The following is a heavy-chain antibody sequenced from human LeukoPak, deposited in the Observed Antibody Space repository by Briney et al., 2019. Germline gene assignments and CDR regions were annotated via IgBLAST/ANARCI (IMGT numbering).Heavy chain of an antibody. D-gene: IGHD1-1*01. CDR3: ARVVYTTGGSFPFDY. V-gene: IGHV4-30-4*08. CDR1: GGSISSGDYY. Sequence: SETLSLTCTVSGGSISSGDYYWSWIRQPPGKGLEWIGYIYYSGSTYYNPSLKSRVTISVDTSKNQFSLKLSSVTAADTAVYYCARVVYTTGGSFPFDYWGQGTPVTVSS. CDR2: IYYSGST. J-gene: IGHJ4*02.